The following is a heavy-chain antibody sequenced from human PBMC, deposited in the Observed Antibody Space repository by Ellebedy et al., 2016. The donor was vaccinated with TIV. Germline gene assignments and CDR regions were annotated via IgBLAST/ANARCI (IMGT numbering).Heavy chain of an antibody. V-gene: IGHV4-30-4*02. Sequence: MPSETLSLTCTVSGGSISSGDYYWSWIRQPPGKGLEWIGYIYYSGNTYYNPSLKSRVTISVDTSKNQFSLKLSSVTAADTAVYYCARLVEWSYGMDVWGQGTTVTVSS. J-gene: IGHJ6*02. CDR1: GGSISSGDYY. D-gene: IGHD3-3*01. CDR3: ARLVEWSYGMDV. CDR2: IYYSGNT.